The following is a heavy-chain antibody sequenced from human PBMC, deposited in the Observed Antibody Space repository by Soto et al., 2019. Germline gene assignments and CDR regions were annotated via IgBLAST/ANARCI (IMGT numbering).Heavy chain of an antibody. D-gene: IGHD6-19*01. Sequence: ASLNTSCTGSGYIFTSYWIAWVRQLRGKGLEFMGIIYPGDFDTRYNPSFQGQVTISVDNSISTAYLQWSSLKAPDTAMYFCVRGYNSGLSIHPCYFDLWGQGTLVTVSS. CDR3: VRGYNSGLSIHPCYFDL. J-gene: IGHJ4*02. CDR2: IYPGDFDT. CDR1: GYIFTSYW. V-gene: IGHV5-51*01.